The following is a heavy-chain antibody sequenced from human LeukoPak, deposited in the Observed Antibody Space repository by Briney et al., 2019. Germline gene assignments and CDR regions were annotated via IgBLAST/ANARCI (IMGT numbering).Heavy chain of an antibody. J-gene: IGHJ3*02. CDR1: GFTFDDYA. CDR3: AKLDGQRGAFDI. Sequence: GGSLRLSCAASGFTFDDYAMHWVRQAPGKGLEWVSGISWNSGNIGYADSVKGRFTISRDNAKNSLYLQMNSLRAEDTALYYCAKLDGQRGAFDIWGQGTMVTVSS. V-gene: IGHV3-9*01. D-gene: IGHD5-24*01. CDR2: ISWNSGNI.